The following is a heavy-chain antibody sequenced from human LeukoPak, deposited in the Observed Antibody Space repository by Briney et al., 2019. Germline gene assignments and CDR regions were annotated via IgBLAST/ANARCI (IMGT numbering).Heavy chain of an antibody. V-gene: IGHV4-31*03. CDR2: IYYSGST. CDR3: AREPSAERGYFDL. Sequence: PSETLSLTCTVSGGSISSGGYYWSWIRQHPGKGLEWIGYIYYSGSTYYNPSLKSRVTISVDTSKNQFSLKLSSVTAADTAVYYCAREPSAERGYFDLWGRGTLVTVSS. J-gene: IGHJ2*01. D-gene: IGHD1-1*01. CDR1: GGSISSGGYY.